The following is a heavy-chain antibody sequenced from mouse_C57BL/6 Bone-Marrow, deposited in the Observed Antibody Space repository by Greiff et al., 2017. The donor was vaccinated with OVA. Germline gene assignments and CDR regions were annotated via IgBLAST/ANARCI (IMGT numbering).Heavy chain of an antibody. CDR2: INPSSGYT. CDR3: ARVDRYGSSLYFDY. J-gene: IGHJ2*01. CDR1: GYTFTSYT. V-gene: IGHV1-4*01. Sequence: VMLVESGAELARPGASVKMSCKASGYTFTSYTMHWVKQRPGQGLEWIGYINPSSGYTKYNQKFKDKATLTADKSSSTAYMQLSSLTSEDSAVYYCARVDRYGSSLYFDYWGQGTTLTVSS. D-gene: IGHD1-1*01.